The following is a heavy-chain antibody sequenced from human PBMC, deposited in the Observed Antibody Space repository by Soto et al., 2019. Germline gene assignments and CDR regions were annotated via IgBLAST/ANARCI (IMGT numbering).Heavy chain of an antibody. Sequence: QVQLVESGGGVVQPGRSLRLSCAASGFTFSSYGMHWVRQAPGKGLEWVAVISYDGSNKYYADSVKGRFTISRDNSKNTLYLQMNSLRAEDTAVYYCAKDQRIQLWFRPYYYGMDVW. J-gene: IGHJ6*01. D-gene: IGHD5-18*01. V-gene: IGHV3-30*18. CDR3: AKDQRIQLWFRPYYYGMDV. CDR2: ISYDGSNK. CDR1: GFTFSSYG.